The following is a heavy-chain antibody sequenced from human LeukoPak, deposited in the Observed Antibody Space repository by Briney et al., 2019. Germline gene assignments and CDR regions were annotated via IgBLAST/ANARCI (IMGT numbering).Heavy chain of an antibody. CDR2: ISWNSGSI. D-gene: IGHD2-2*01. CDR3: AKADCSSTSCSNWFDP. V-gene: IGHV3-9*01. J-gene: IGHJ5*02. CDR1: GFTFDDYA. Sequence: PGRSLRLSCAASGFTFDDYAMHWVRQAPGKGLEWVSGISWNSGSIGYADSVKGRFTISRDNAKNSLYLQMNSLRAEDTALYYCAKADCSSTSCSNWFDPWGQGTLVTVSS.